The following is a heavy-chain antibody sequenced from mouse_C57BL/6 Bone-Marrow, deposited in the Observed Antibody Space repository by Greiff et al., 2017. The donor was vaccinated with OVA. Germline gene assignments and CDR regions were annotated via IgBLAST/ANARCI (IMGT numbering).Heavy chain of an antibody. J-gene: IGHJ3*01. CDR1: GFTIKDTY. Sequence: EVQLQESVAELVRPGASVKLSCTASGFTIKDTYMHWVKQRPEQGLEWIGKIGPANGTIKYAPKFQGKATITSDTSSNTAYLQLSSLTSEDTASYYCANRSYAYWGQGTLVTVSA. CDR3: ANRSYAY. V-gene: IGHV14-3*01. CDR2: IGPANGTI.